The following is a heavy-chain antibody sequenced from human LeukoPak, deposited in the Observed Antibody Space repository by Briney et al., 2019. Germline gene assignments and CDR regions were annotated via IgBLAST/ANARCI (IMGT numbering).Heavy chain of an antibody. CDR1: GFNFSSYS. Sequence: GSLRLSCAACGFNFSSYSMNWVRQAPGKGLEWVSYISSSSSTIYYADSVKGRFTISRDNAKNSLYLQMNSLRAEDTAVYYCASSIGNYVGYWGQGTLVTVSS. CDR2: ISSSSSTI. V-gene: IGHV3-48*01. J-gene: IGHJ4*02. D-gene: IGHD3-22*01. CDR3: ASSIGNYVGY.